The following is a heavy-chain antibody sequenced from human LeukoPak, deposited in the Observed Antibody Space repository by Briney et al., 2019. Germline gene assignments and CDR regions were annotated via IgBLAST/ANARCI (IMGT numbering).Heavy chain of an antibody. V-gene: IGHV3-15*01. D-gene: IGHD3-22*01. J-gene: IGHJ4*02. CDR3: LYYYDSSGYYPLGY. CDR2: IRSKIDGGTT. CDR1: GFTFSNVW. Sequence: GGSLRLSCAASGFTFSNVWMAWVRQAPGKGLEWVGRIRSKIDGGTTDYAAPVKGRFTISRDDSKNTLYLQMNSLKTEDTAVYYCLYYYDSSGYYPLGYWGQGTLVTVSS.